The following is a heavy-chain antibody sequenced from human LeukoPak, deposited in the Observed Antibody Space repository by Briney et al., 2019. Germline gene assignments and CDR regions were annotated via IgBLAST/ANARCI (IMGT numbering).Heavy chain of an antibody. CDR2: IYYTGST. D-gene: IGHD3-10*01. CDR1: SGSISRYY. CDR3: ARQGVLLWFGEVDYMDV. V-gene: IGHV4-59*01. Sequence: SETLSLTCTVSSGSISRYYWSWIRQPPGKGLDWIGYIYYTGSTYYNPSLKSRVTISVDTSKNQFSLKLNSVTAADTAVYYCARQGVLLWFGEVDYMDVWGKGTMVTISS. J-gene: IGHJ6*03.